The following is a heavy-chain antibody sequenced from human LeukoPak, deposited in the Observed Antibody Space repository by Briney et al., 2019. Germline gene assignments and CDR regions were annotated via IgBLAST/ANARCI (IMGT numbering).Heavy chain of an antibody. D-gene: IGHD2-2*01. J-gene: IGHJ4*02. CDR1: GFTFSSYG. V-gene: IGHV3-33*06. CDR3: AKGGPGYCSSTSCPSIDY. CDR2: IWYDGSNK. Sequence: GGSLRLSCAAPGFTFSSYGMHWVRQAPGKGLEWVAVIWYDGSNKYYADSVKGRFTISRDNSKNTLYLQMNSLRAEDTAVYYCAKGGPGYCSSTSCPSIDYWGQGTLVTVSS.